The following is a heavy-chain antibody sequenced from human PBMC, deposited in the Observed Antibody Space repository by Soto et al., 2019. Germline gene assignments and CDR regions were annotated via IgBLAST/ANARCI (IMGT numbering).Heavy chain of an antibody. CDR2: IYRTGST. J-gene: IGHJ4*02. Sequence: SETLSLTCAVSGASFTSNDWWTWVRQPPGRGLEWIGEIYRTGSTNYNPSLKSRVTISLDKSENQFSLKVTSLTAADTAVYYCASRDPGTSVDYWGQGTLVTV. CDR3: ASRDPGTSVDY. D-gene: IGHD1-7*01. CDR1: GASFTSNDW. V-gene: IGHV4-4*02.